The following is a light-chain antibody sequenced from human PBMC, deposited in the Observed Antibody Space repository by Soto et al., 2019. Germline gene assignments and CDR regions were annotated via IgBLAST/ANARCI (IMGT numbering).Light chain of an antibody. Sequence: EIVMTQSPATLSVSPGERVTLSCRASQSVGSNLAWYQQKPGQAPRLLIYAASTRATGIPARFSGSGSETEFTLTISSLQSEDFAVYYCQLYNNRPSWTFGQGTKVEIK. CDR3: QLYNNRPSWT. CDR1: QSVGSN. J-gene: IGKJ1*01. V-gene: IGKV3-15*01. CDR2: AAS.